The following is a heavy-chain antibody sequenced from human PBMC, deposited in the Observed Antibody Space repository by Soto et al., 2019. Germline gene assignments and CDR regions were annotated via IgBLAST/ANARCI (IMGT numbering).Heavy chain of an antibody. Sequence: PGGSLRLSCAASGFAFSTYSMNWVRQAPGKGLEWVSYISSSSTYIYYADSVKGRFTISRDNAKNSLYLRMNSLRAEDTAVYYCLIAVAGSFAPDCWGQGTLVTVSS. CDR2: ISSSSTYI. D-gene: IGHD6-19*01. J-gene: IGHJ4*02. CDR3: LIAVAGSFAPDC. CDR1: GFAFSTYS. V-gene: IGHV3-21*01.